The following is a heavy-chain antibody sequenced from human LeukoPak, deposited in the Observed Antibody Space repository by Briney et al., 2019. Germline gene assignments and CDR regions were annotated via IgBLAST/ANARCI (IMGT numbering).Heavy chain of an antibody. CDR1: GGTFNSYG. D-gene: IGHD3-16*01. J-gene: IGHJ4*02. CDR2: IIPLFETV. CDR3: AREIGDRGFDY. Sequence: SVKVSCKASGGTFNSYGFSWVRQAPGQGLEWMGGIIPLFETVKYAQKFQGRVTITTDASTSTAYLDLNNLGSEDTAVYYCAREIGDRGFDYWGQGTLVTVSS. V-gene: IGHV1-69*05.